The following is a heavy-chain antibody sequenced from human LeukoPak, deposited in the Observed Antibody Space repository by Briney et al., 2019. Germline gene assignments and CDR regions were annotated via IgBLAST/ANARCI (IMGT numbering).Heavy chain of an antibody. CDR2: IYYSGST. V-gene: IGHV4-30-4*01. CDR3: ARTLYCSSTSCYLRWFDP. Sequence: SETLSLTCTVSGGSISSGDYYWSWIRQPPGKGLEWIGYIYYSGSTYYNPSLKSRVTISADTSKSQFSLKLSSVTAADTAVYYCARTLYCSSTSCYLRWFDPWGQGTLVTVSS. J-gene: IGHJ5*02. CDR1: GGSISSGDYY. D-gene: IGHD2-2*01.